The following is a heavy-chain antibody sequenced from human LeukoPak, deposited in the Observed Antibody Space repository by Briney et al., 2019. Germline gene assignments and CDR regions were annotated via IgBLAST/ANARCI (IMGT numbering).Heavy chain of an antibody. CDR3: ARRGYNWNYGLTY. Sequence: SSETLSLTCAVYGGSFSGYYWSWIRQPPGKGREWVGEINHSGSTNYNPSLKSRVTISVDTSKNQFSLKLSSVTDADTAVYYCARRGYNWNYGLTYWGQGTLVTVSS. V-gene: IGHV4-34*01. J-gene: IGHJ4*02. CDR2: INHSGST. D-gene: IGHD1-7*01. CDR1: GGSFSGYY.